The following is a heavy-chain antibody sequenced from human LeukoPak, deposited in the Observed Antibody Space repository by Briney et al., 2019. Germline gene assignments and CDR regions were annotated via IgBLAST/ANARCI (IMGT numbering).Heavy chain of an antibody. CDR2: IWYDGSNK. D-gene: IGHD3-16*01. Sequence: PGGSLRLSCAASGFTFSSYGMHWVRQAPGKGLEWVAVIWYDGSNKYYADSVKGRFTISRDNSKNTLYLQMNSLGAEDTAVYYCARDARGFGSYNWFDPWGQGTLVTVSS. J-gene: IGHJ5*02. CDR1: GFTFSSYG. CDR3: ARDARGFGSYNWFDP. V-gene: IGHV3-33*08.